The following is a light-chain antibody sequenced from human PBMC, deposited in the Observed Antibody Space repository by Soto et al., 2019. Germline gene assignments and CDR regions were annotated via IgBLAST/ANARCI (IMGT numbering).Light chain of an antibody. J-gene: IGLJ3*02. CDR1: SSDVGTYNL. CDR2: EVS. Sequence: QSALTQPASVSGSPGQSITISCTGTSSDVGTYNLVSWYQQHPGKAPKLMIYEVSKRPSGVSNRFSGSKSGNTASLTISGLQPDDEADYYCCSYAGSSTWVFGGGTKLTV. CDR3: CSYAGSSTWV. V-gene: IGLV2-23*02.